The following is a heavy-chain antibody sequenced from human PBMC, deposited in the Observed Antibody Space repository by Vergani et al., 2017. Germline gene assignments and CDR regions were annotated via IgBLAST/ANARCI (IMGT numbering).Heavy chain of an antibody. J-gene: IGHJ6*02. Sequence: EVQLVESGGGLVQPGGSLRLSCAASGFTFSSYWMSWVRQAPGKGLEWVANIKQDGSEKYYVDSVKGRFTISRDNAKNSLYLQMNSLSAEDTAVYYCARKKHYGSGSLGWDLYYYYGMDVWGQGTTVTVSS. D-gene: IGHD3-10*01. CDR3: ARKKHYGSGSLGWDLYYYYGMDV. CDR2: IKQDGSEK. CDR1: GFTFSSYW. V-gene: IGHV3-7*03.